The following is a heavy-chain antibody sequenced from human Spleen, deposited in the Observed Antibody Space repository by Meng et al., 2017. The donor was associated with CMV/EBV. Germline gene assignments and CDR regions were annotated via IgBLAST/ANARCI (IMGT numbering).Heavy chain of an antibody. CDR3: TRPINNWNDDV. D-gene: IGHD1-20*01. V-gene: IGHV3-73*01. Sequence: GESLKISCVASGFTFSDSAIHWVRQASGKGLEWVGRIRSRPNSHATAYAASVEGRFTMSRDDSKNTAYLQMNSLTTEDTAVYYCTRPINNWNDDVWGQGTLVTVSS. CDR2: IRSRPNSHAT. J-gene: IGHJ4*02. CDR1: GFTFSDSA.